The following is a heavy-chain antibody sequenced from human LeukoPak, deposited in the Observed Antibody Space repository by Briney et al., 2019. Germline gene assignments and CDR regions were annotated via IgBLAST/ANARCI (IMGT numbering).Heavy chain of an antibody. Sequence: GGSLRLSCAASGFTFSSYSMNWVRQAPGKGLEWVSSISSSSSYIYYADSVKARFTISRDNAKNSLYLQMNSLRAEDTAVYYCARDLAADFDYWGQGTLVTVSS. V-gene: IGHV3-21*01. CDR2: ISSSSSYI. J-gene: IGHJ4*02. CDR1: GFTFSSYS. CDR3: ARDLAADFDY. D-gene: IGHD6-19*01.